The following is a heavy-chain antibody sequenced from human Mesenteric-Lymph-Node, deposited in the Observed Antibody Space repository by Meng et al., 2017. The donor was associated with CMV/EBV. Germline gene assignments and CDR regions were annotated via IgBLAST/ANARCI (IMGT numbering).Heavy chain of an antibody. Sequence: CSFPGFSLTTTGVGVGWIRQPPGKTLEWLAVIYWDDDKRYSPTLKSRITITKDTSKNHVVLTMTKMDPVDTATYYCVHRVWSNSLFLEYWGQGTLVTVS. CDR2: IYWDDDK. J-gene: IGHJ4*02. D-gene: IGHD2-21*01. V-gene: IGHV2-5*02. CDR1: GFSLTTTGVG. CDR3: VHRVWSNSLFLEY.